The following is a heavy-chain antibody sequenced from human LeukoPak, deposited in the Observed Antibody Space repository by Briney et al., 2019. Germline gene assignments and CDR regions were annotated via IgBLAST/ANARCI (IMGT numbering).Heavy chain of an antibody. D-gene: IGHD1-1*01. CDR3: ARVAKERVGGVYYFDY. V-gene: IGHV3-13*01. Sequence: GGSLRLSCAASGFTFSDYDMHWVRQATGKGLEWVSSIGTAGDTYYTGSVKGRPTISRENAKNSLYLQMNSLRAGDTAVYYCARVAKERVGGVYYFDYWGQGTLVTVSS. CDR2: IGTAGDT. J-gene: IGHJ4*02. CDR1: GFTFSDYD.